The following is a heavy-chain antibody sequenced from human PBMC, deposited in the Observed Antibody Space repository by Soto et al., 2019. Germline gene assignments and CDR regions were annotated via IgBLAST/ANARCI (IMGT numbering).Heavy chain of an antibody. CDR1: GGTFSSYA. J-gene: IGHJ3*02. CDR2: IIPIFGTA. Sequence: GASVKVSCKASGGTFSSYAISWVRQAPGQGLEWMGGIIPIFGTANYAQKFQGRVTITADESTSTAYMELSSLRSEDTAVYYCATIVVVMYRAFDIWGQGTMVTVSS. V-gene: IGHV1-69*13. CDR3: ATIVVVMYRAFDI. D-gene: IGHD3-22*01.